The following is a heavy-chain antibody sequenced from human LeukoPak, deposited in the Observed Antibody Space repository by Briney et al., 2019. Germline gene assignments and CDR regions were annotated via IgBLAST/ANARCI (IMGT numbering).Heavy chain of an antibody. Sequence: PGGSLRLSCAASGFTFSSYAMSWVRQAPGKGLEWVSAISGSGGSTYYADSVKGRFTISRDNSKNTLNLQMNSLRAEDTAVCYCAKEVLLSYGDYTYVDYWGQGTLVTVSS. J-gene: IGHJ4*02. CDR1: GFTFSSYA. D-gene: IGHD4-17*01. CDR2: ISGSGGST. V-gene: IGHV3-23*01. CDR3: AKEVLLSYGDYTYVDY.